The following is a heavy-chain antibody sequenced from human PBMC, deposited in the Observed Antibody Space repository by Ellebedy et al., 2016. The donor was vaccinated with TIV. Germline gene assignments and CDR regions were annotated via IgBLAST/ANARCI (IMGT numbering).Heavy chain of an antibody. CDR2: INQDGSDK. V-gene: IGHV3-7*01. D-gene: IGHD4-17*01. Sequence: GGSLRLSCATSGFAFRSYWMSWVRQAPGKGLEWVANINQDGSDKYYVDSLRGRFTISRDNAKNSLYLQMNSLRGEDTAVYYCATDGSYGDYRSPTHAFVMWGQGTLVTVSS. CDR1: GFAFRSYW. J-gene: IGHJ3*02. CDR3: ATDGSYGDYRSPTHAFVM.